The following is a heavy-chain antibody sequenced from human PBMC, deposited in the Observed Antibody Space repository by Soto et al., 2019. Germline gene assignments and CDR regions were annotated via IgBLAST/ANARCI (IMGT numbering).Heavy chain of an antibody. CDR2: IYSGGST. V-gene: IGHV3-53*04. Sequence: GGSLRLSCAASGFTVSSNYMSWVRQAPGKGLEWVSVIYSGGSTYYADSVKGRFTISRHNSKNTLYLQMNSLRAEDTAVYYCARDIPEKTRCYYYYYMDVWGKGTTVTVSS. J-gene: IGHJ6*03. D-gene: IGHD2-21*01. CDR3: ARDIPEKTRCYYYYYMDV. CDR1: GFTVSSNY.